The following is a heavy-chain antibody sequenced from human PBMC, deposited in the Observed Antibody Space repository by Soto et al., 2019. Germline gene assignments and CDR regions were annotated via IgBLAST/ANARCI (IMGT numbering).Heavy chain of an antibody. J-gene: IGHJ4*02. CDR1: GYTFTGYY. CDR2: INPNSGGT. V-gene: IGHV1-2*02. D-gene: IGHD6-19*01. CDR3: ARDSIAVAGTEYYFDY. Sequence: QVQLVQSGAEVKKPGASVKVSCKASGYTFTGYYMHWVRQAPGQGLEWMGWINPNSGGTNYAQKFQGRFTITRDTAISTAYMDLSMLRSDDTAVYYCARDSIAVAGTEYYFDYWGQGTLVTVS.